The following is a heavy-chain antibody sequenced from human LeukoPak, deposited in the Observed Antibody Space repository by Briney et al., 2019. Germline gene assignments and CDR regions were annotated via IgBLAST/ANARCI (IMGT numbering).Heavy chain of an antibody. Sequence: ASVKVSCKASGYTFTSYGISWVRQAPGQGLEWMGWISAYNGNTNYAQKLQGRVTMTTDTSTSTAYMELRSLRSDDTAVCYCAREFFGSGSYYGHFDYWGQGTLVTVSS. CDR3: AREFFGSGSYYGHFDY. J-gene: IGHJ4*02. D-gene: IGHD3-10*01. CDR2: ISAYNGNT. V-gene: IGHV1-18*04. CDR1: GYTFTSYG.